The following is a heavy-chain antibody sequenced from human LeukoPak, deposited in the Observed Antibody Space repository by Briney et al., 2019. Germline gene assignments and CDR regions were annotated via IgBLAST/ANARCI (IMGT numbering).Heavy chain of an antibody. J-gene: IGHJ4*02. V-gene: IGHV3-23*01. CDR3: AKRSDGYSYQFDY. CDR1: GFTFSSYA. CDR2: ISGSGGST. D-gene: IGHD5-18*01. Sequence: GGSLRLSCAASGFTFSSYAMSWVRQAPGKGLEWVSAISGSGGSTYYADSVKGRFTISRDNSKNTPYLQMNSLRAEDTAVYYCAKRSDGYSYQFDYWGQGTLVTVSS.